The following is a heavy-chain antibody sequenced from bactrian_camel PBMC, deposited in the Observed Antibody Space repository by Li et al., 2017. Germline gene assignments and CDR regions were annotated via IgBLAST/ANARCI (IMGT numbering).Heavy chain of an antibody. CDR3: AKDYVDGLGVDY. Sequence: HVQLVESGGGSVQAGASLRLSCKPSFFILDDFDMMWYRQAPGKGLEWVSTLHTGGGSTYYADSVKGRFTISRDDAKNTLYLQLNSLKTEDTAMYYCAKDYVDGLGVDYWGQGTQVTVS. J-gene: IGHJ4*01. CDR1: FFILDDFD. CDR2: LHTGGGST. V-gene: IGHV3S1*01. D-gene: IGHD5*01.